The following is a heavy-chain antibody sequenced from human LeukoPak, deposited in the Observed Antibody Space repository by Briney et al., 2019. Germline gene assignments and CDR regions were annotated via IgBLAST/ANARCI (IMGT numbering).Heavy chain of an antibody. CDR1: GYRFTSYW. V-gene: IGHV5-51*01. J-gene: IGHJ4*02. D-gene: IGHD3-22*01. CDR2: IYPGDSDI. CDR3: VREGDSSGYHFDY. Sequence: GASLQISCKGSGYRFTSYWIGWVRQLPGKGLEWMGIIYPGDSDIRYSPSFEGQVTISADKSISTAYLQWSSLKASDTAMYYCVREGDSSGYHFDYWGQGTLVTVSS.